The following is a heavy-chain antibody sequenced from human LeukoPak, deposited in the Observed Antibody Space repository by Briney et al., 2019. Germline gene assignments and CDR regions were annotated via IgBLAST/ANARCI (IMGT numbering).Heavy chain of an antibody. D-gene: IGHD6-19*01. CDR1: GGSISSSGYY. Sequence: SETLSLTCTVSGGSISSSGYYWGWIRQPPGKGLEWIGSIYYSGSTYYSPSLKSRVTISVDTSKNQFSLKLSSVTAADTAMYYCARRGSGWWNFDYWGQGTLVTVSS. J-gene: IGHJ4*02. CDR3: ARRGSGWWNFDY. V-gene: IGHV4-39*01. CDR2: IYYSGST.